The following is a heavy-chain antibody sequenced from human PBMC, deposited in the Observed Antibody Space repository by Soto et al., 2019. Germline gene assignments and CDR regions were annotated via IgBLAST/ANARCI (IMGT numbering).Heavy chain of an antibody. V-gene: IGHV3-23*01. D-gene: IGHD3-3*01. J-gene: IGHJ4*02. Sequence: GGSLRLSCAASGFTFSSYAMSWVRQAPGKGLEWVSAISGSGGSTYYADSVKGRFTISRDNSKNTLYLQMNSLRAEDTAVYYCEKGVDFWSGYYYFDYWGQGTLVTVSS. CDR2: ISGSGGST. CDR1: GFTFSSYA. CDR3: EKGVDFWSGYYYFDY.